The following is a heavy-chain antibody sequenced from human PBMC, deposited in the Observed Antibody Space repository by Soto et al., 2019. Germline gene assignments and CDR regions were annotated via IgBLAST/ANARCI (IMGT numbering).Heavy chain of an antibody. J-gene: IGHJ4*02. D-gene: IGHD3-16*02. CDR1: GGSISSYY. V-gene: IGHV4-59*12. CDR3: ARIRHYDYVCGSYRYRYFDY. Sequence: SETLSLTCTVSGGSISSYYWSWIRQPPGKGLEWIGYIYYSGSTNYNPSLKSRVTISVDTSKNQFSLKLSSVTAADTAVYYCARIRHYDYVCGSYRYRYFDYWGQGTLVTVSS. CDR2: IYYSGST.